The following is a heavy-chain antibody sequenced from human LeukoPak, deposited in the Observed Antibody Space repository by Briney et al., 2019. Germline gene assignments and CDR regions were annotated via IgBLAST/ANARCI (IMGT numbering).Heavy chain of an antibody. Sequence: GGSLRLSCAASGFTFSNYWMSWVRQAPGKGLEWVANIKQDGSEKYYVDSVKGLFTISRDNAENSLYLQMNSLRAEDTAVYYCARGYGDNSGAFDIWGQGTMVTVSS. D-gene: IGHD4-23*01. CDR1: GFTFSNYW. J-gene: IGHJ3*02. V-gene: IGHV3-7*05. CDR3: ARGYGDNSGAFDI. CDR2: IKQDGSEK.